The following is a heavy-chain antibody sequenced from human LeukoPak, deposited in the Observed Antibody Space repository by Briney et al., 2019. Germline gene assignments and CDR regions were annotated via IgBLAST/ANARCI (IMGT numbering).Heavy chain of an antibody. Sequence: PSETLSLTCTVSGYSISSGYYWGWIRQPPGKGLEWIGSIYHSGSTYYNPSLKSRVTISIDTSKNQFSLKLNSVTAADTAVYYCARDIPYSSGWYEVDWFDPWGQGTLVTVSS. V-gene: IGHV4-38-2*02. CDR1: GYSISSGYY. D-gene: IGHD6-19*01. CDR2: IYHSGST. CDR3: ARDIPYSSGWYEVDWFDP. J-gene: IGHJ5*02.